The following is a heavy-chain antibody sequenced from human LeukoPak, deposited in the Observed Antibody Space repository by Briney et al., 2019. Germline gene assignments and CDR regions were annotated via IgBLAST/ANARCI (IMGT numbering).Heavy chain of an antibody. V-gene: IGHV3-7*01. D-gene: IGHD5-12*01. CDR3: AREGSEWLRLYYYYMDV. Sequence: GGSLRLSCAASGFTFSSYWMSWVRQAPGKGLEWVANIKQDGSEKYYVDSVKGRFTISRDNAKNSLYLQMNSLRAEDTAVYYCAREGSEWLRLYYYYMDVWGKGTTVTVSS. CDR1: GFTFSSYW. CDR2: IKQDGSEK. J-gene: IGHJ6*03.